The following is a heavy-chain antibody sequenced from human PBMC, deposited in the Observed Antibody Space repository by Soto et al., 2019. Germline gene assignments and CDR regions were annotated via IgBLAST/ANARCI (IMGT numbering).Heavy chain of an antibody. V-gene: IGHV3-13*01. CDR2: IGTAGDT. Sequence: GGSLRLSCAASGFTFSSYDMHWVRQATGKGLEWVSAIGTAGDTYYPGSVKGRFTISRENAKNSLYLQMNSLRAGDTAVYYCARVSSGGACDYWGQGTLVTVSS. CDR1: GFTFSSYD. J-gene: IGHJ4*02. CDR3: ARVSSGGACDY.